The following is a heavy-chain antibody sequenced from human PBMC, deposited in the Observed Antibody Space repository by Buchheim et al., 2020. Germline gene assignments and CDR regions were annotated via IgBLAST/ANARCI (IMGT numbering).Heavy chain of an antibody. V-gene: IGHV2-70*15. CDR2: IDWDDDK. D-gene: IGHD3-16*01. CDR3: ARMITFRGYSMDV. J-gene: IGHJ6*02. CDR1: GFSLRTSGMC. Sequence: QVTLRESGPALVKPTQTLTLSCTFSGFSLRTSGMCVNWIRQPPGKDLEWLARIDWDDDKYYSTSLKTRPTISKDTSKNPVVLTMSNMDPVDTATYYCARMITFRGYSMDVWGQGTT.